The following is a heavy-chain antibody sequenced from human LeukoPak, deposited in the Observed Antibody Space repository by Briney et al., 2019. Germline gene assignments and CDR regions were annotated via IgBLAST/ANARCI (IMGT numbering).Heavy chain of an antibody. CDR2: ISSSSSYI. J-gene: IGHJ1*01. V-gene: IGHV3-21*01. D-gene: IGHD2-15*01. CDR3: ASPLVVVAASAEYFQH. CDR1: GFTFSSYS. Sequence: KPGRSLRLSCAASGFTFSSYSMNWVRQAPGKGLEWVSSISSSSSYIYYADSVKGRFTISRDNAKNSLYLQMNSLRAEDTAVYYCASPLVVVAASAEYFQHWGQGTLVTVSS.